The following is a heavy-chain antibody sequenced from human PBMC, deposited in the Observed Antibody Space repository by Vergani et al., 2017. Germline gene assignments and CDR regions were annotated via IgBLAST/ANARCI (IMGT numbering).Heavy chain of an antibody. Sequence: QVQLQESGPGLVKPSQTLSLTCSVSGGSISRNDYYWTWIRQPPGKGLEWLGYIYYSGSTYYNPSLKSRLTMSVDTSKNQFSLELSSVTVSDTAMYYCASKPTGTTWYSVKYYFDFWGQGTLVAVSS. V-gene: IGHV4-30-4*08. CDR2: IYYSGST. J-gene: IGHJ4*02. CDR3: ASKPTGTTWYSVKYYFDF. D-gene: IGHD6-13*01. CDR1: GGSISRNDYY.